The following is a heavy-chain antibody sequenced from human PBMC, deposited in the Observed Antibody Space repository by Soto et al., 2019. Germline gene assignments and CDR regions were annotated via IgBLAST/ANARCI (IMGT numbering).Heavy chain of an antibody. D-gene: IGHD2-2*02. V-gene: IGHV1-24*01. J-gene: IGHJ5*02. CDR3: ATRGYCGSTSCYRYNWFDP. CDR1: GYTLTELS. CDR2: FDPEDGET. Sequence: ASVKVSCKVSGYTLTELSMHWVRQAPGKGLEWMGGFDPEDGETIYAQKFQGRVTTTEDTSTDTAYMELSSLRSEDTAVYYCATRGYCGSTSCYRYNWFDPWGQGTLVTVSS.